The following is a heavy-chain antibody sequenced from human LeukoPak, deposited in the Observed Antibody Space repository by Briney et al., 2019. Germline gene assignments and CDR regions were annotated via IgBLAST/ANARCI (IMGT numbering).Heavy chain of an antibody. CDR3: ARKYYDILTGPGGYYYYGMDV. Sequence: ASVEVSCKASGYTFTSYGISWVRQAPGQGLEWMGWISAYNSNTNYAQKLQGRVTMTTDTSTSTAYMELRSLRSDDTAVYYCARKYYDILTGPGGYYYYGMDVWGQGTTVTVSS. D-gene: IGHD3-9*01. J-gene: IGHJ6*02. CDR2: ISAYNSNT. V-gene: IGHV1-18*01. CDR1: GYTFTSYG.